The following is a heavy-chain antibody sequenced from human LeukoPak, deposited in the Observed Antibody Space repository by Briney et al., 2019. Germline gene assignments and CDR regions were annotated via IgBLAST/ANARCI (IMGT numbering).Heavy chain of an antibody. V-gene: IGHV4-59*11. D-gene: IGHD5-24*01. CDR2: IYYRGGA. J-gene: IGHJ4*02. CDR1: GGSISSHY. Sequence: SETLSLTCTVSGGSISSHYWTWIQQPPGKGLEWIGYIYYRGGANYNPSLQSRVTISVDTSKNQFSLKVTSVTAADTAVYYCARYDVDTATNNWGQGTLVTVSS. CDR3: ARYDVDTATNN.